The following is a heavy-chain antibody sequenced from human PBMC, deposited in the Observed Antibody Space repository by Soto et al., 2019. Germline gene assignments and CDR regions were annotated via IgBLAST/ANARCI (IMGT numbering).Heavy chain of an antibody. CDR3: ARDLDGSGNYYTDY. Sequence: QVQLVQSGAEVKKPGASVKVSCKASGYTFSSIGISWVRQAPGQGLEWMGWISPYKCNTYYAQRVQGRVTMTTDKSTSTAYMELRSLRSDDTAVYYCARDLDGSGNYYTDYWFQGTLVTVST. CDR2: ISPYKCNT. D-gene: IGHD3-10*01. J-gene: IGHJ4*02. CDR1: GYTFSSIG. V-gene: IGHV1-18*01.